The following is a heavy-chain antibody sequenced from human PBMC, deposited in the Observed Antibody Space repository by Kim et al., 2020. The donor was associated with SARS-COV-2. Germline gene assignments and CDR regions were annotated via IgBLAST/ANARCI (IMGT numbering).Heavy chain of an antibody. Sequence: SETLSLTCTVSGGSISSYYWSWIRQPPGKGLEWIGYIYYSGSTNYNPSLKSRVTISVDTSKNQFSLKLSSVTAADTAVYYCARDFGGDYSPYYYYYGMDVWGQGATVTVSS. CDR3: ARDFGGDYSPYYYYYGMDV. V-gene: IGHV4-59*01. J-gene: IGHJ6*02. CDR2: IYYSGST. CDR1: GGSISSYY. D-gene: IGHD4-17*01.